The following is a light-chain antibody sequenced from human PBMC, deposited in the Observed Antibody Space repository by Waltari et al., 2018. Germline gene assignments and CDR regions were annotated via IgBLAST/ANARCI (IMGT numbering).Light chain of an antibody. CDR3: QQYGDSPYT. J-gene: IGKJ2*01. CDR1: QSVISNY. CDR2: DAF. V-gene: IGKV3-20*01. Sequence: EVVLTQSPDPLSLSPGERATLSCRASQSVISNYLAWYQQRPGQAPRLLIYDAFRRNTGIPDKYSGSGSGTDFTLTISRLEPEDFAVYYCQQYGDSPYTFGQGTKVEIK.